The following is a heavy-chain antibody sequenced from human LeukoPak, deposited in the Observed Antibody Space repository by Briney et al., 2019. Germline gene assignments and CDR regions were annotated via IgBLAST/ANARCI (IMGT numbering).Heavy chain of an antibody. J-gene: IGHJ4*02. CDR1: GFTFNRHW. V-gene: IGHV3-7*02. Sequence: PGGSLRLSCEASGFTFNRHWMIWVRQAPGKGLEWVANIKQDGSEKHYVGSVKGRFTISRDNAKNSLYLQMNSLRAEDTAVYYCASGGTVSYGTSLDYWGQGTLVTVSS. CDR3: ASGGTVSYGTSLDY. CDR2: IKQDGSEK. D-gene: IGHD1-26*01.